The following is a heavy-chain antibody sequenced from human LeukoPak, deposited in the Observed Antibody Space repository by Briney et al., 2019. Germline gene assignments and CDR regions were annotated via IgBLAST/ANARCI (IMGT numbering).Heavy chain of an antibody. J-gene: IGHJ4*02. D-gene: IGHD7-27*01. V-gene: IGHV4-30-2*01. CDR2: IYHSGST. CDR3: ASGDRGYFDY. CDR1: GGSISSGGYS. Sequence: SETLSLTCAVSGGSISSGGYSWSWIRQPPGKGLEWIGYIYHSGSTYYNPSLKSRVTISVDRSKNQFSLKLSSVTAADTAVYYCASGDRGYFDYWGQGTLVTVSS.